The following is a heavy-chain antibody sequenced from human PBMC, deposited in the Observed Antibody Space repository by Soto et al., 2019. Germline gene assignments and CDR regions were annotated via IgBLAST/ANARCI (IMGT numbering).Heavy chain of an antibody. CDR2: IYYSGST. V-gene: IGHV4-39*01. CDR3: APYGSGSPKFDP. CDR1: GGSISSSSYY. Sequence: SETLSLTCTVSGGSISSSSYYWGWFRQPPGKGLEWIGSIYYSGSTYYNPSLKSRVTISVDTSKNQFSLKLSSVTAADTAVYYCAPYGSGSPKFDPWGQGTLVTVS. D-gene: IGHD3-10*01. J-gene: IGHJ5*02.